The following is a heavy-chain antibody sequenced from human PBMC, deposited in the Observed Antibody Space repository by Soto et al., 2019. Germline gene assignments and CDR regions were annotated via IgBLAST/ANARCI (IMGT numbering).Heavy chain of an antibody. CDR2: IIPIFGTA. Sequence: QVQLVQSGAEVKKPGSSVKVSCKASGGTFSSYAISWVRQAPGQGLEWMGGIIPIFGTANYAQKFQGRVTITADESTSTAYMELSSLRSEDTAVYYCARWLTDRGGYHPLWWGQGTLVTVSS. D-gene: IGHD3-22*01. CDR3: ARWLTDRGGYHPLW. CDR1: GGTFSSYA. V-gene: IGHV1-69*01. J-gene: IGHJ4*02.